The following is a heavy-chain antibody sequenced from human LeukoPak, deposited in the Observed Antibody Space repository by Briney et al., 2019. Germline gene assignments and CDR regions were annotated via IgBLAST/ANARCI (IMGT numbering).Heavy chain of an antibody. CDR3: AKDFAYYGSGNHDYGMDV. CDR2: ISYDGSNK. Sequence: GGSLRLSCAASGFTFSSYGMHWVRQAPGKGLEWVAVISYDGSNKYYADSVKGRFTISRDNSKNTLYLQMNSLRAEDTAVYYCAKDFAYYGSGNHDYGMDVWGQGTTVTVSS. V-gene: IGHV3-30*18. D-gene: IGHD3-10*01. J-gene: IGHJ6*02. CDR1: GFTFSSYG.